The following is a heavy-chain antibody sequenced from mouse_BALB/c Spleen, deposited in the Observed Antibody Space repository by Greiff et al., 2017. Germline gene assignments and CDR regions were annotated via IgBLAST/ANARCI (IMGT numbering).Heavy chain of an antibody. J-gene: IGHJ2*01. CDR1: GYTFTDYA. CDR2: ISTYYGDA. V-gene: IGHV1S137*01. Sequence: VQLQQSGAELVRPGVSVKISCKGSGYTFTDYAMHWVKQSHAKSLEWIGVISTYYGDASYNQKFKGKATMTVDKSSSTAYMELARLTSEDSAIYYCARKGDGYFFDYWGQGTTLTVSS. D-gene: IGHD2-3*01. CDR3: ARKGDGYFFDY.